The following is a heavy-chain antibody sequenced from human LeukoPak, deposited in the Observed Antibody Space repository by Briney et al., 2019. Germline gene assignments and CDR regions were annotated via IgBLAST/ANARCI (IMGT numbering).Heavy chain of an antibody. J-gene: IGHJ4*02. CDR1: GGSISSSNYY. V-gene: IGHV4-61*05. CDR3: ARQGAITYAYFDY. D-gene: IGHD2-2*01. Sequence: PSETLSLTCTVSGGSISSSNYYWGWIRQPPGKELEWIGYVFYSGSTRYNPSLKSRVTTSVDTSKNQFSLRLTSVTAADTAVYYCARQGAITYAYFDYWSQGTLVTVSS. CDR2: VFYSGST.